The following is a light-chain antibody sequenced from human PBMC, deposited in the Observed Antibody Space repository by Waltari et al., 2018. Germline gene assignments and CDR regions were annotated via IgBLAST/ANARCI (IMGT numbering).Light chain of an antibody. CDR1: ALPRQF. Sequence: SYELTQPPSVSVSPGQTARISCPGEALPRQFVYGYQQKPGQAPILGIYKDNDRPSGIAERFSGSSSGTTVTLTISGVQAEDEADYYCQSTDSSGTSWVFGGGTKLTVL. V-gene: IGLV3-25*03. J-gene: IGLJ3*02. CDR3: QSTDSSGTSWV. CDR2: KDN.